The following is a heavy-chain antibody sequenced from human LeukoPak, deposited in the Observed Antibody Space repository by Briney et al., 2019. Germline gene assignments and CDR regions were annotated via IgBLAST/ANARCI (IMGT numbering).Heavy chain of an antibody. Sequence: ASVKVSCNASGYTFTGYYMHWVRQAPGQGLEWMGRINPNSGGTNYAQKFHGRVTMTRDTSISTAYMELSKLRSDDTAVYYCARDLRVGWLSFDVALDLDALDIWGQGTMVTVSS. V-gene: IGHV1-2*06. CDR1: GYTFTGYY. D-gene: IGHD3-16*02. J-gene: IGHJ3*02. CDR3: ARDLRVGWLSFDVALDLDALDI. CDR2: INPNSGGT.